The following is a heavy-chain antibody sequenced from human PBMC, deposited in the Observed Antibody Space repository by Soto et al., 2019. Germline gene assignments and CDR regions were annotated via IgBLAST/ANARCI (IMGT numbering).Heavy chain of an antibody. D-gene: IGHD2-2*01. Sequence: GGSLRLSCAASGFTFSGYAMSWVRQSPGKGLEWVSAISGSGGSTYYADSVKGRFTISRDNSKNTLYLQMNSLRAEDTAVYYCAKDYCSSTSCYLYWFDPWGQGTLVTVSS. J-gene: IGHJ5*02. CDR2: ISGSGGST. CDR3: AKDYCSSTSCYLYWFDP. V-gene: IGHV3-23*01. CDR1: GFTFSGYA.